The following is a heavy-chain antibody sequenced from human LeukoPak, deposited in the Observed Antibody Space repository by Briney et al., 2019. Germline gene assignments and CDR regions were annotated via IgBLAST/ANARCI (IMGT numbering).Heavy chain of an antibody. CDR1: GFTVSSNY. D-gene: IGHD6-19*01. J-gene: IGHJ4*01. V-gene: IGHV3-53*01. Sequence: GGSLRLSCAASGFTVSSNYMSWVRQAPGKGLEWVSDIYSGGSTYYADSVKGRFTISRDNSKNTLYLQMNSLRAEDTAVYYCARGYSSGWYGCPFDYWGHGTLVTVSS. CDR2: IYSGGST. CDR3: ARGYSSGWYGCPFDY.